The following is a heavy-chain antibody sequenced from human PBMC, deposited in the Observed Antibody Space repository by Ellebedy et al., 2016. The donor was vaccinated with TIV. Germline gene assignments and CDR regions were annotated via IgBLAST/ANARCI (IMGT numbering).Heavy chain of an antibody. CDR2: ISGSGGST. Sequence: GGSLRLXXAASGFTFSSYAMSWVRQAPGKGLEWVSAISGSGGSTYYADSVKGRFTISRDNSKNTLYLQMNSLRAEDTAVYYCAKSEVRVLEWLFRARTPFDPWGQGTLVTVSS. D-gene: IGHD3-3*01. J-gene: IGHJ5*02. V-gene: IGHV3-23*01. CDR3: AKSEVRVLEWLFRARTPFDP. CDR1: GFTFSSYA.